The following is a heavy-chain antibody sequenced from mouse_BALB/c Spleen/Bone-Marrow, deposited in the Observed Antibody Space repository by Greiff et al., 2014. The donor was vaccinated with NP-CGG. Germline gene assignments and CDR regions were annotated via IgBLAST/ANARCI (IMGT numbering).Heavy chain of an antibody. CDR2: INPSNGGP. V-gene: IGHV1S81*02. CDR3: TRARPGGFAY. J-gene: IGHJ3*01. Sequence: VQLQQSGAELVKPGASVKLSCKASGYTFTNYYMYWVKQRPGQGLEWIGEINPSNGGPNFNEKFKSKATLTVDKSSGTAYMQLSSLTSEDSAVYYCTRARPGGFAYWGQGTLVTVSA. CDR1: GYTFTNYY. D-gene: IGHD4-1*01.